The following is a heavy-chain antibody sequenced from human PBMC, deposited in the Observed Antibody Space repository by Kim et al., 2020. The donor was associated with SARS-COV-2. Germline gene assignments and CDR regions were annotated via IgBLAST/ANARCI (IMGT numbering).Heavy chain of an antibody. CDR2: MNPNSGNT. CDR3: ARDSEPPQYQLLLQYFDP. Sequence: ASVKVSCKASGYTFTSYDINWVRQATGQGLEWMGWMNPNSGNTGYAQKFQGRVTMTRNTSISTAYMELSSLRSEDTAVYYCARDSEPPQYQLLLQYFDPWGQGTLVTVSS. CDR1: GYTFTSYD. D-gene: IGHD2-2*01. V-gene: IGHV1-8*01. J-gene: IGHJ5*02.